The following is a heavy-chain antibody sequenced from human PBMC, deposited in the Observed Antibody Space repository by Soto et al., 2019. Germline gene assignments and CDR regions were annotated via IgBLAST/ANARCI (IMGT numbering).Heavy chain of an antibody. J-gene: IGHJ4*02. D-gene: IGHD3-22*01. V-gene: IGHV3-48*01. CDR3: ARGLDYDSSGYYLDF. CDR2: ISSSSSTI. CDR1: GFTFNRFT. Sequence: GGSLRLSCAASGFTFNRFTMNWVRQAPGKGLEWVSCISSSSSTIYYADSVKGRFTISRDNAKNSLYLQMNSLRAEDTAVYYCARGLDYDSSGYYLDFWGQGALVTVSS.